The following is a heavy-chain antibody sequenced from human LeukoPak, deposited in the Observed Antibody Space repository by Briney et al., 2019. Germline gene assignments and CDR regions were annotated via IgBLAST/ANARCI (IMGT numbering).Heavy chain of an antibody. D-gene: IGHD4-17*01. CDR2: IYYSGST. Sequence: PSETLSLTCTVSGGSISSYYWSWIRQPPGTGLEWIGYIYYSGSTNYNPSLKSRVTISVDTSKNQFSLKLSSVTAADTAVYYCARGKTTVTTCFDYWGQGTLVTVSS. CDR1: GGSISSYY. V-gene: IGHV4-59*01. J-gene: IGHJ4*02. CDR3: ARGKTTVTTCFDY.